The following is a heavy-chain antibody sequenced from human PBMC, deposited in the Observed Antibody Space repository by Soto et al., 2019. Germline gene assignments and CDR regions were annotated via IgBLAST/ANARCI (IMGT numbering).Heavy chain of an antibody. CDR2: MNPNSGNT. CDR1: GYTFTSYD. CDR3: ASVVYYYDSSGYYYFDY. Sequence: QVQLVQSGAEVKKPGASVKVSCKASGYTFTSYDINWVRQATGQGLEWMGWMNPNSGNTGYAKKFPGRVTMTRNTSISTAYMELSSLRSEDTAVYYCASVVYYYDSSGYYYFDYWGQGTLVTVSS. J-gene: IGHJ4*02. D-gene: IGHD3-22*01. V-gene: IGHV1-8*01.